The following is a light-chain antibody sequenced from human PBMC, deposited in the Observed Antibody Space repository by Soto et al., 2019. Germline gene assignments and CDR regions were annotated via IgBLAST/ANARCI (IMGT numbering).Light chain of an antibody. V-gene: IGKV1-9*01. CDR2: AAS. Sequence: DIQMTQSPSSLSASVEDRVIITCRASQSISNHLAWYQQKPGKAPKLLIYAASTLQSGVPSRFSGSGSGTDFTLTISCLQSEDFATYYCQQYYSYPLTFGGGTKVDIK. CDR3: QQYYSYPLT. J-gene: IGKJ4*01. CDR1: QSISNH.